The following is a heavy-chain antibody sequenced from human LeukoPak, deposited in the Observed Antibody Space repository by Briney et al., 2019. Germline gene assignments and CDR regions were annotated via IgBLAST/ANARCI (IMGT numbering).Heavy chain of an antibody. CDR1: GGSISSGGYY. CDR3: ARMSLAAAAFDY. V-gene: IGHV4-30-2*01. D-gene: IGHD6-13*01. Sequence: PSQTLSLTCTVSGGSISSGGYYWSWIRQPPGKGLEWIGYIYHSGSTYYNPSLKSRVTISVDRSKNQFSLKLSSVTAADTAVYYCARMSLAAAAFDYWGQGTLVTVSS. CDR2: IYHSGST. J-gene: IGHJ4*02.